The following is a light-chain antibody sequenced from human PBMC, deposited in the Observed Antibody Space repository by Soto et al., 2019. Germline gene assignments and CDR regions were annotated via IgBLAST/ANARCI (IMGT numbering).Light chain of an antibody. CDR2: DAS. Sequence: EIVLTQSPGTLSLSPGERVTLSCRASQSVSSSHLAWYQQKPGQAPRLLIYDASNRATGIPARFSGSGSETDFTLTISSLEPEDFAVYYCQHRMNWPLTFGQGTRLEIK. J-gene: IGKJ5*01. CDR3: QHRMNWPLT. CDR1: QSVSSSH. V-gene: IGKV3D-20*02.